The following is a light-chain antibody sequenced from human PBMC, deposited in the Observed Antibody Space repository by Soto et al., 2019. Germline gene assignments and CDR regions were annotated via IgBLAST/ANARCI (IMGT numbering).Light chain of an antibody. V-gene: IGLV2-14*01. Sequence: QSVLTQPASVSGSPGQSITISCTGTSSDVGGYNYVSWYQQHAGFAPKLIIYEVSNRPSGVSNRFSGSKSGDTASLTISGLQAEDEADYYCSSYTSRSTGVFGGGTKLTVL. CDR2: EVS. J-gene: IGLJ3*02. CDR1: SSDVGGYNY. CDR3: SSYTSRSTGV.